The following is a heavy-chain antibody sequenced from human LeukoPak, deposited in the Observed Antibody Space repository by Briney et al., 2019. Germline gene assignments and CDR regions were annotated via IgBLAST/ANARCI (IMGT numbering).Heavy chain of an antibody. CDR1: GFTFSSYA. CDR2: ISGSGGST. J-gene: IGHJ6*02. V-gene: IGHV3-23*01. Sequence: GGSLRLSCAASGFTFSSYAMSWVRQAPGKGLEWVSAISGSGGSTYYADSVKGRFPISRDNSKNTLYLQMNSLRAEDTAVYYCAKDDPVLSLYYYYYGMDVWGQGTTVTVSS. D-gene: IGHD3-16*01. CDR3: AKDDPVLSLYYYYYGMDV.